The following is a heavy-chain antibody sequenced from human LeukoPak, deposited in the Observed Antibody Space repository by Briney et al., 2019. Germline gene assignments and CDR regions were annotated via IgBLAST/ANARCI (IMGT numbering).Heavy chain of an antibody. V-gene: IGHV3-11*05. CDR3: ARVRTGTTFDY. D-gene: IGHD1-1*01. J-gene: IGHJ4*02. CDR2: ISSSSSYT. CDR1: GFTFSDYY. Sequence: NPGGSLRLSCAASGFTFSDYYMSRIRQAPGKGLEWVSYISSSSSYTNYADSVKGRFTISRDNAKNSLYLQMNSLRAEDTAVYYCARVRTGTTFDYWGQGTLVTVSS.